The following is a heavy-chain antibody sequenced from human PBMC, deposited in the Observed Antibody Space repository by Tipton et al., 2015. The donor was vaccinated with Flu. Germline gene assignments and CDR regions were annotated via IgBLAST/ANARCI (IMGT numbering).Heavy chain of an antibody. CDR2: IYNNQYT. V-gene: IGHV4-4*09. CDR1: GGFVSSYY. D-gene: IGHD1-14*01. CDR3: ARSRIPEPSPFY. J-gene: IGHJ4*02. Sequence: LRLSCTVSGGFVSSYYWNWIRQPPGKGLEWIGYIYNNQYTKYNPSLKSRVTVSVDPSMSQFSLRLTSVTAADTAVYYCARSRIPEPSPFYWGQGTRVTVSS.